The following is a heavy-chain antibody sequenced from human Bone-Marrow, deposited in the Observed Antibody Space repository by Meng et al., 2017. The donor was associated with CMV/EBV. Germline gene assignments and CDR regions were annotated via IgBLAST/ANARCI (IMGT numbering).Heavy chain of an antibody. Sequence: ASVKVSCKASGSTFTSSYIYWVRQAPGQGLEWMGMNNPSGGSTSYAQKFQGRVTMTRDTSTGTVYMELSSLRSEDTAVYYCACRDGSGSHIDYWGQGTLVTVSS. J-gene: IGHJ4*02. D-gene: IGHD3-10*01. CDR3: ACRDGSGSHIDY. CDR1: GSTFTSSY. CDR2: NNPSGGST. V-gene: IGHV1-46*01.